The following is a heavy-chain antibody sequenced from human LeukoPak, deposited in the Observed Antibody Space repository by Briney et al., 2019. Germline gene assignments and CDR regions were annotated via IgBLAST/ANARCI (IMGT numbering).Heavy chain of an antibody. J-gene: IGHJ5*02. Sequence: ASVKVSCKASGYTFTGYYMHWVRQAPGQGLEWMGWINPNSGGTNYAQKFQGRVTMTRNTSISTAYMELSSLRSEDTAVYYCARGPEQGYSTNWFDPWGQGTLVTVSS. CDR3: ARGPEQGYSTNWFDP. D-gene: IGHD5-12*01. V-gene: IGHV1-2*02. CDR2: INPNSGGT. CDR1: GYTFTGYY.